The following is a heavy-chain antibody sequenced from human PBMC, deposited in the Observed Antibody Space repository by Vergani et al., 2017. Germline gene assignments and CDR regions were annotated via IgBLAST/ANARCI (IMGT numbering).Heavy chain of an antibody. J-gene: IGHJ4*02. CDR1: GFIFSSYG. V-gene: IGHV3-33*06. D-gene: IGHD2-15*01. CDR3: AKGASGGGEVVDY. Sequence: QVQLVESGGGVVQPGRSLRLSCAASGFIFSSYGMHWVRQAPGKGLEWVAVIWYDGSNKYYADSVKGRFTISRDNSKNTLYLQMNSLRAEDTAVYYCAKGASGGGEVVDYWGQGTLVTVSS. CDR2: IWYDGSNK.